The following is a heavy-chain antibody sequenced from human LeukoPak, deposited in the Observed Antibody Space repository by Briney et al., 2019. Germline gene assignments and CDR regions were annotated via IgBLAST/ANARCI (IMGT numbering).Heavy chain of an antibody. CDR3: ARGLRLGYCSGGSCYYWFDP. Sequence: SETLSLTCAVYGGSFSGYYRSWIRQPPGKGLEWIGEINHSGSTNYNLSLKSRVTISADTSKNQFSLNLRSVIAADTAVYYCARGLRLGYCSGGSCYYWFDPWGQGTRVTVSS. CDR1: GGSFSGYY. V-gene: IGHV4-34*01. D-gene: IGHD2-15*01. J-gene: IGHJ5*02. CDR2: INHSGST.